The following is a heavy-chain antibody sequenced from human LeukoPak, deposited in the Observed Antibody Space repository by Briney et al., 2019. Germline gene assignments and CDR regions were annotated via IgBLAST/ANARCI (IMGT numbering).Heavy chain of an antibody. Sequence: GGSLRLSCAASGFSFSDAWMNWVRLAPGKGLEWVSGISGGGGGTYYADSVKGRFTISRDNSKNTLYLQMNSLRADDTAVYYCAKAPPGYSSSWYYFDYWGQGTLVTVSS. CDR1: GFSFSDAW. CDR3: AKAPPGYSSSWYYFDY. J-gene: IGHJ4*02. CDR2: ISGGGGGT. V-gene: IGHV3-23*01. D-gene: IGHD6-13*01.